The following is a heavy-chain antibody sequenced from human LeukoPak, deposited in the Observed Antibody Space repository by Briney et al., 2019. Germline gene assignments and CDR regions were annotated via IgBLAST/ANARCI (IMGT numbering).Heavy chain of an antibody. CDR2: IYTSGST. CDR1: GGSISSGSYY. J-gene: IGHJ4*02. V-gene: IGHV4-61*02. D-gene: IGHD6-19*01. Sequence: PSETLSLTCNVSGGSISSGSYYWSWIRQPAGKGLEWIGRIYTSGSTNYNPSLKSRVTISVDTSKNQFSLKLNSVTAADTAVYYCASSPLISSGWLGHDYWGQGILVTVSS. CDR3: ASSPLISSGWLGHDY.